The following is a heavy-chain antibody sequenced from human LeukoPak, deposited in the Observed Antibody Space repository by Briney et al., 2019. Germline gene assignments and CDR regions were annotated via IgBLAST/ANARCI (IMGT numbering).Heavy chain of an antibody. CDR1: GFTFSSYS. V-gene: IGHV3-21*01. Sequence: GGSLRLSCAASGFTFSSYSMNWVRQAPGKGLEWVSSISSSSSYIYYADSVKGRFTISRDNAKNSLYLQMNSLRAEDTAVYYCARARGQGYCSPTSCLPFDYWGQGTLVSVSS. CDR3: ARARGQGYCSPTSCLPFDY. D-gene: IGHD2-2*01. J-gene: IGHJ4*02. CDR2: ISSSSSYI.